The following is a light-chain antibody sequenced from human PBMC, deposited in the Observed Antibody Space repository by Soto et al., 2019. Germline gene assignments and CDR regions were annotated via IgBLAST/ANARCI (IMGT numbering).Light chain of an antibody. CDR1: SSNIGAGYD. CDR3: QSYDSRLSGVV. CDR2: GNS. Sequence: QSVLTQPPSVSGAPGQRVTISCTGSSSNIGAGYDVHWYQQLPGTAPKLLIYGNSNRPSGVPDRFSGSKSGTSASLAITGLQGEDEADYYWQSYDSRLSGVVFGGGTKLTVL. J-gene: IGLJ2*01. V-gene: IGLV1-40*01.